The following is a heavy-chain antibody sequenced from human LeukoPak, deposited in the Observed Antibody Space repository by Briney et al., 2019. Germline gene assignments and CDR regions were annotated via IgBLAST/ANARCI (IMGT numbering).Heavy chain of an antibody. V-gene: IGHV3-48*03. CDR2: ISSSGTVV. J-gene: IGHJ4*02. CDR3: ARDSSAEGDRHEC. D-gene: IGHD2-21*02. Sequence: GGSLRLSCVASGFTFRSYEMNWVRQAPGKGLEWISYISSSGTVVYHADSVKGRFTVSRDNAKNSLYLQMNYLRAEDTAVYYCARDSSAEGDRHECWGQGTLVTVSS. CDR1: GFTFRSYE.